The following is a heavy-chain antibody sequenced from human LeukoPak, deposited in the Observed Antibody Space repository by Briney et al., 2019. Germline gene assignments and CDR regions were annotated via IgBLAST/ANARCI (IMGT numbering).Heavy chain of an antibody. Sequence: ASVKVSCKASGYTFTGYYMHWVRQPPGQGLEWMGWINPNSGGTNYAQKFQGRVTMTRDTSISIAYMELSRLRSDDTAVYYCASRYCSSTSCSNDAFDIWGQGTMVTVSS. V-gene: IGHV1-2*02. CDR1: GYTFTGYY. J-gene: IGHJ3*02. D-gene: IGHD2-2*01. CDR2: INPNSGGT. CDR3: ASRYCSSTSCSNDAFDI.